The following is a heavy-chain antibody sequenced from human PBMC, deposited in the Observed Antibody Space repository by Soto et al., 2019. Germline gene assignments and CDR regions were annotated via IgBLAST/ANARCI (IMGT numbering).Heavy chain of an antibody. D-gene: IGHD6-13*01. CDR2: IGSAGDP. Sequence: GALRRSCSASGFTFSSSDMHGVRQATGKGLEWVSGIGSAGDPYYAGSVKGRFTISRENAKNSLYLQMNSLRAGDTAVYYCARWNWQQLAFDYWGQGTLVTVYS. J-gene: IGHJ4*02. CDR1: GFTFSSSD. V-gene: IGHV3-13*05. CDR3: ARWNWQQLAFDY.